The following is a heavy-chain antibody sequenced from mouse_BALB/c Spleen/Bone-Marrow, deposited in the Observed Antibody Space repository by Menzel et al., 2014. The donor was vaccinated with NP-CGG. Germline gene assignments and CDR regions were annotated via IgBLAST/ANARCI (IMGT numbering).Heavy chain of an antibody. Sequence: VKLMESGAELARPGASVKLSCKASGYTFTSYWMQWVKQRPGQGLEWIGAIYPGDGDTRYTQKFKGKATLTADKSSSTVYMQLSSLASEDSAVYYCAYGTPFAYWGQGTLVTVSA. V-gene: IGHV1-87*01. CDR3: AYGTPFAY. CDR2: IYPGDGDT. J-gene: IGHJ3*01. CDR1: GYTFTSYW. D-gene: IGHD2-1*01.